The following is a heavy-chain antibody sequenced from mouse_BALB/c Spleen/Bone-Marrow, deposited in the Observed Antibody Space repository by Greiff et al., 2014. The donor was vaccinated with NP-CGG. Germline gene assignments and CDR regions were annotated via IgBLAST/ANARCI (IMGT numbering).Heavy chain of an antibody. V-gene: IGHV14-3*02. D-gene: IGHD1-1*01. CDR1: GFNIKDTY. CDR3: AIYYYGSSGFAY. Sequence: EVQLQQSGAELVKPGASVKLSCTASGFNIKDTYMHWVKQRPGQGLEWIGGIDPANGNTKYDPKFQGKATITADTSSNTAYLQLSSLTSEDTAVYYCAIYYYGSSGFAYWGQGTLVTVSA. CDR2: IDPANGNT. J-gene: IGHJ3*01.